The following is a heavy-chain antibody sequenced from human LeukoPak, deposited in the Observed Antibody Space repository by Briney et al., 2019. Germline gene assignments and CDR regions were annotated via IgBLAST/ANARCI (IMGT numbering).Heavy chain of an antibody. CDR3: ARDYDILAGYYKEDYFDY. D-gene: IGHD3-9*01. CDR1: GYTFTSYG. CDR2: ISAYNGNT. Sequence: ASVKVSCKASGYTFTSYGISWVRQAPGQGLEWMGWISAYNGNTNYAQKLQGRVTMTTDTSTSTAYMELRSLRSDDTAVYYCARDYDILAGYYKEDYFDYWGQGTLVTVPS. V-gene: IGHV1-18*01. J-gene: IGHJ4*02.